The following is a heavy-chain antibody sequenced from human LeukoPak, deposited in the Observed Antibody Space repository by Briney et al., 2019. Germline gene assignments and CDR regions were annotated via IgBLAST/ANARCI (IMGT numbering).Heavy chain of an antibody. CDR3: ARDRSVGWVAGHFDY. CDR2: IYYSGST. D-gene: IGHD6-19*01. Sequence: SETLSLTCTVSGGSISSSSYYWGWIRQPPGKGLEWIGSIYYSGSTYYNPSLKSRVTISVDTSKNQFSLKLSSVTAADTAVYYCARDRSVGWVAGHFDYWGQGTLVTVSS. V-gene: IGHV4-39*07. J-gene: IGHJ4*02. CDR1: GGSISSSSYY.